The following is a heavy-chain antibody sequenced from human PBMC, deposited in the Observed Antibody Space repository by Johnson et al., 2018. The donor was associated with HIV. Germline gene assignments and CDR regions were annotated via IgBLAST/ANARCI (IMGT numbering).Heavy chain of an antibody. CDR3: EREYRPTYYYDSSGYAFDI. CDR1: GFTFDDYG. J-gene: IGHJ3*02. D-gene: IGHD3-22*01. CDR2: INWNGGST. V-gene: IGHV3-20*04. Sequence: VQLVESGGGVVRPGGSLRLSCAASGFTFDDYGMSWVRQAPGKGLEWVSGINWNGGSTGYADSVKGRFTISRDNAKNSLYLQMNSLRAEDTALYYCEREYRPTYYYDSSGYAFDIWGQGTMVTVSS.